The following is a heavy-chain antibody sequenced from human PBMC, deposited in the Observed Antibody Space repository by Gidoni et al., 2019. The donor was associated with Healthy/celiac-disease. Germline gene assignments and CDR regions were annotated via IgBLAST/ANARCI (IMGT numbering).Heavy chain of an antibody. CDR3: ARDLVAAAYYYFDY. J-gene: IGHJ4*02. CDR2: ISYDVSNK. CDR1: GCTFSSYA. Sequence: QVQLVESGGGVVQPGRALRLACAASGCTFSSYAMHWGRQAPGKGRGWVAVISYDVSNKYYADSVKGRFTISRDNSKNTLYLQMNSLRSEDTAVYYCARDLVAAAYYYFDYWGQGTLVTVSS. V-gene: IGHV3-30-3*01. D-gene: IGHD6-13*01.